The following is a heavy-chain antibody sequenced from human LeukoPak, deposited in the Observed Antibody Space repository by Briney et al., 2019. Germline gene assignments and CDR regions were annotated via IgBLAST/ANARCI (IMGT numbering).Heavy chain of an antibody. J-gene: IGHJ3*02. V-gene: IGHV1-18*01. Sequence: GASVKVSCKASGYTFTSYGISWVRQDPGQGLEWMGWISAYNGNTNYAQKLQGRVTMTTDTSTSTAYMELRSLRSDDTAVYYCARGGSGSYYPTSAAFDIWGQGTMVTVSS. CDR1: GYTFTSYG. CDR2: ISAYNGNT. D-gene: IGHD3-10*01. CDR3: ARGGSGSYYPTSAAFDI.